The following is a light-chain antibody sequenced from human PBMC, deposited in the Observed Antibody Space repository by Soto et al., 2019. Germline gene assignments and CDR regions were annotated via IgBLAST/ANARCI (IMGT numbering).Light chain of an antibody. Sequence: QSVLTRPASVSGSPGQSITISCTGTSRDVGGYNYVSWYQQYPGKAPKLMIYGVTNRPSGVSNRFSGSKTGNTASLTISGLQAEDEAYYYCFSHRRGDSHVFGTGTKVTVL. CDR2: GVT. J-gene: IGLJ1*01. CDR3: FSHRRGDSHV. V-gene: IGLV2-14*01. CDR1: SRDVGGYNY.